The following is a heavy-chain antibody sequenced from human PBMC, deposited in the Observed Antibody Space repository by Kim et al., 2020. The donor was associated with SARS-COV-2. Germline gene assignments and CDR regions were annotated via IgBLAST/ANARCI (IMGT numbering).Heavy chain of an antibody. D-gene: IGHD2-21*01. Sequence: TNYNPSLKSRVTISVDTPKNQFSLELSSVTAADTAVYYWARDHSGSWFDPWGQGTLVTVSA. V-gene: IGHV4-59*01. J-gene: IGHJ5*02. CDR2: T. CDR3: ARDHSGSWFDP.